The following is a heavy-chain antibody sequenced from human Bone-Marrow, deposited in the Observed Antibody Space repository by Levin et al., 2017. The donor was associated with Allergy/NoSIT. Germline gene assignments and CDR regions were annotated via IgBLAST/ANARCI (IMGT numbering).Heavy chain of an antibody. D-gene: IGHD4-17*01. V-gene: IGHV3-74*01. CDR1: GFTFSSYW. CDR3: ARVRFEVLATVTHRQDWYFDL. J-gene: IGHJ2*01. CDR2: INSDGSST. Sequence: GESLRLSCAASGFTFSSYWMHWVRQAPGKGLVWVSRINSDGSSTSYADSVKGRFTISRDNAKNTLYLQMNSLRAEDTAAYYCARVRFEVLATVTHRQDWYFDLWGRGTLVTVSS.